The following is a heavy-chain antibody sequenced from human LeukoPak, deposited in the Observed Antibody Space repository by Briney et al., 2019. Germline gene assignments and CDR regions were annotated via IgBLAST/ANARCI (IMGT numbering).Heavy chain of an antibody. D-gene: IGHD3-16*02. CDR1: GYTFTGYY. Sequence: ASVKVSCKASGYTFTGYYMHWVRQAPGQGLEWMGWINPNSGGTNYAQKFQGRVTMTRDTSISTAYMELSRLRSDDTAVYYCAREAREYDYVWGSYRYPFDYWGQGTLVTVSS. CDR3: AREAREYDYVWGSYRYPFDY. V-gene: IGHV1-2*02. CDR2: INPNSGGT. J-gene: IGHJ4*02.